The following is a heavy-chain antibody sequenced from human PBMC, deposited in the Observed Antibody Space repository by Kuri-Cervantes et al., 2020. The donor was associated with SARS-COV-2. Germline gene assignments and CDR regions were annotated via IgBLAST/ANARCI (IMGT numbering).Heavy chain of an antibody. Sequence: SGPTLVKPTPTLTLTCTLSGFSLSTTGLSVGWIRQPTGKALEWLALIYWDDDKRYGPSLKSRLTVTKDTSKHQEVLTMTNMDPVDTSTYYYAHTGAGYLFDYWGQGTQVNVAS. CDR3: AHTGAGYLFDY. J-gene: IGHJ4*01. CDR2: IYWDDDK. V-gene: IGHV2-5*05. CDR1: GFSLSTTGLS. D-gene: IGHD7-27*01.